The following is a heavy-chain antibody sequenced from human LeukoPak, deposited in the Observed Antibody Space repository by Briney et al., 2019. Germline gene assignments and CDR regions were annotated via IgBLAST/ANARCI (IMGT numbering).Heavy chain of an antibody. J-gene: IGHJ4*02. Sequence: PGRSLRLSCAVSGFTFSNSAMHWVRQAPGKGLEWLAVMSFDETTEYYADSVKGRFSVSRDNSGNTLFLQMSSLRIDDTAFYYCASSGHLIFSSFHSWSQGTLVTVSS. CDR3: ASSGHLIFSSFHS. CDR2: MSFDETTE. CDR1: GFTFSNSA. D-gene: IGHD2-21*01. V-gene: IGHV3-30-3*01.